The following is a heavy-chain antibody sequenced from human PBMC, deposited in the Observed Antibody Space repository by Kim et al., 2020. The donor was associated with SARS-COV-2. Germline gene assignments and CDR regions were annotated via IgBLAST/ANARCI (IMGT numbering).Heavy chain of an antibody. CDR1: GFSFSTYR. D-gene: IGHD2-2*01. V-gene: IGHV3-74*01. CDR3: ATSKPIIMGTIKFDP. CDR2: VDAYGIIK. J-gene: IGHJ5*02. Sequence: GGSLRLSCAASGFSFSTYRMHWVRQAPGKGLVWVSRVDAYGIIKNYADSVKGRFTISRDNAKNTLYLQMNSLRVEDTAVYYCATSKPIIMGTIKFDPCGRGTLVTVS.